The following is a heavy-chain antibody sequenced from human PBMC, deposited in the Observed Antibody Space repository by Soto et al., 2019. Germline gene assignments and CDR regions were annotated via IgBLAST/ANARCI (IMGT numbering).Heavy chain of an antibody. Sequence: SVKVSCKASGGTFSSYAISWVRQAPGQGLEWMGGIIPIFGTANYAQKFQGRVTITADKSTSTAYMELSSLRSEDTAVYYCARGRSSSWGTYYYGMDVLGQGTTVTVSS. V-gene: IGHV1-69*06. D-gene: IGHD6-6*01. CDR2: IIPIFGTA. CDR1: GGTFSSYA. CDR3: ARGRSSSWGTYYYGMDV. J-gene: IGHJ6*02.